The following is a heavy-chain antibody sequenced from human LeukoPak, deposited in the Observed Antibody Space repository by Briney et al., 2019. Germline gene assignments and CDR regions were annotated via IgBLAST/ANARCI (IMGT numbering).Heavy chain of an antibody. J-gene: IGHJ4*02. D-gene: IGHD3-22*01. CDR3: ARVTTGGYYNY. V-gene: IGHV4-61*02. CDR2: IYTSGST. CDR1: GGSISSGSYY. Sequence: TLSLTCTVSGGSISSGSYYWSWIRQPAGKGLEWIGRIYTSGSTNYNPSLKSRVTISLDTSENHFSLKLSSVTAADTAAYYCARVTTGGYYNYWGQGTLVTVSS.